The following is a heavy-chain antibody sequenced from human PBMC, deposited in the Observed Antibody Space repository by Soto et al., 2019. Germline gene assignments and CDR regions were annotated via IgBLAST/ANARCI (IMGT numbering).Heavy chain of an antibody. V-gene: IGHV3-66*01. J-gene: IGHJ4*02. D-gene: IGHD3-16*01. Sequence: EVQLVESGGGLVQPGGSLRLSCAASGFTVSSNYMSWVRQAPGKGLEWVSVIYSGGRTYYADSVKGRFTISRDNSKNTLYLQMNSLRAEDKAVYYCAKMTTFVYWGQGTLVTVSS. CDR2: IYSGGRT. CDR1: GFTVSSNY. CDR3: AKMTTFVY.